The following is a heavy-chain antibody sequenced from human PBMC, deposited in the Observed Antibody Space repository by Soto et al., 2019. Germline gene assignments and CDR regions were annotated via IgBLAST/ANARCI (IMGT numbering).Heavy chain of an antibody. V-gene: IGHV5-10-1*01. CDR3: ATIVGATGHYWFDP. Sequence: GESLKISCKGSGYSFTSYWISWVRQLPGKGLEWMGRIDPSASYTNYSPSFQGHVTISADKSISTAYLQWSSLKASDTAMYYCATIVGATGHYWFDPWGQGTLVTVSS. CDR2: IDPSASYT. J-gene: IGHJ5*02. D-gene: IGHD1-26*01. CDR1: GYSFTSYW.